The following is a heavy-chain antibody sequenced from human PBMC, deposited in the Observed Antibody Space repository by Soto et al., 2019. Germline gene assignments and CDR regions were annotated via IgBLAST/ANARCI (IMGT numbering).Heavy chain of an antibody. CDR3: ANLPIFGVVIGSVLDY. J-gene: IGHJ4*02. CDR1: GFTFSSYA. Sequence: GGSLRLSCAASGFTFSSYAMSWVRQAPGKGLEWVSAISGRGGSTYYADSVKGRFTISSDNSKNTLYLQMNSLRAEDTAVYYCANLPIFGVVIGSVLDYWGQGTLVTVSS. CDR2: ISGRGGST. D-gene: IGHD3-3*01. V-gene: IGHV3-23*01.